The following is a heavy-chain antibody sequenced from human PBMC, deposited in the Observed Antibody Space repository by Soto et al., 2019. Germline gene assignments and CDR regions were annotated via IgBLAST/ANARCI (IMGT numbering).Heavy chain of an antibody. V-gene: IGHV4-59*01. D-gene: IGHD6-25*01. CDR2: IYYSGST. J-gene: IGHJ4*02. CDR3: ARETSGWLIDY. Sequence: SETLSLTCTVSGGSISTYYWSWIRQPPGKGLEWIGYIYYSGSTNYNPSLKSRVTISVDTSKNQFSLKLSSVTAADTAVYYCARETSGWLIDYWGQGTLVTVSS. CDR1: GGSISTYY.